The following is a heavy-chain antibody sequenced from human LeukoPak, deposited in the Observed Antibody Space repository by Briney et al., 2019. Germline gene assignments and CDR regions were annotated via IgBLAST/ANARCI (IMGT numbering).Heavy chain of an antibody. CDR1: GGSISSYY. CDR3: ARAGWRQWLDNWFDP. V-gene: IGHV4-4*07. CDR2: IYTSGST. Sequence: SETLSLTCTVSGGSISSYYWSWIRQPAGKGLEWIGRIYTSGSTNYNPSLKSRVTMSVDTSKNQFSLKLSSVTAADTAVYYCARAGWRQWLDNWFDPWGQGTLVTVSS. J-gene: IGHJ5*02. D-gene: IGHD6-19*01.